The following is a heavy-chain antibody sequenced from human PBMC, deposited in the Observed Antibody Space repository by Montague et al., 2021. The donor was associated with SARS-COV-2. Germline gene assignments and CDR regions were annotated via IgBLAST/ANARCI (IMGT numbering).Heavy chain of an antibody. CDR1: GGSISSYY. V-gene: IGHV4-59*01. D-gene: IGHD6-6*01. Sequence: SETLSLTCTVSGGSISSYYWSWIRQPPGKGLEWIGYIYYSGSTNXXPSLKSGVTISVDTSKNQFSPKLSSVTAADTAVYYCARGREYSSSAGFDYWGQGTLVTVSS. J-gene: IGHJ4*02. CDR3: ARGREYSSSAGFDY. CDR2: IYYSGST.